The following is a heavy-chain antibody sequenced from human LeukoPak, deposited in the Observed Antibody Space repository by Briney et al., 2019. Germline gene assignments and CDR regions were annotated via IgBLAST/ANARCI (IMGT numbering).Heavy chain of an antibody. CDR3: ARGNYYDSSGYPDY. D-gene: IGHD3-22*01. J-gene: IGHJ4*02. Sequence: GGSLRLSCAASGFTFSTYAMSWVRQAPGKGLEWVSGISGSDGSTYYADSVKGRFTISRDNAKNSLYLQMNSLRAEDTAVYYCARGNYYDSSGYPDYWGQGTLVTVSS. V-gene: IGHV3-23*01. CDR1: GFTFSTYA. CDR2: ISGSDGST.